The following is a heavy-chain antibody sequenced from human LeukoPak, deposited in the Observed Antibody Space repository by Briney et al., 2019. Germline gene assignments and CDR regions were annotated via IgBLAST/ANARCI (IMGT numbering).Heavy chain of an antibody. D-gene: IGHD2-21*01. V-gene: IGHV6-1*01. Sequence: SQTLSLTCAISVDRVSSNSAAWNWIRQSPSRGLECLGRTYYRSKWYNDYAVSVKSRTTINPDTSKNQFSLQLNSVTPEDTAVYYCARSGVIDMVPFDHWGQGTLVTVSS. J-gene: IGHJ4*02. CDR1: VDRVSSNSAA. CDR3: ARSGVIDMVPFDH. CDR2: TYYRSKWYN.